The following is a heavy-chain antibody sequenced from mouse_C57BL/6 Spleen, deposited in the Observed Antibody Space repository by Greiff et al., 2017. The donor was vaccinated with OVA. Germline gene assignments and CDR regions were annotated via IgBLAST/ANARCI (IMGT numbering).Heavy chain of an antibody. D-gene: IGHD2-1*01. CDR1: GYAFTNYL. CDR2: INTGSGGT. J-gene: IGHJ2*01. Sequence: VQLQQSGAELVRPGTSVKVSCKASGYAFTNYLIEWVKQRPGQGLEWIGVINTGSGGTTYNEKFKGKATLTADKSSSTAYMQLSSLTSEDSAVYFGARREDGNYFDYWGQGTTLTVSS. V-gene: IGHV1-54*01. CDR3: ARREDGNYFDY.